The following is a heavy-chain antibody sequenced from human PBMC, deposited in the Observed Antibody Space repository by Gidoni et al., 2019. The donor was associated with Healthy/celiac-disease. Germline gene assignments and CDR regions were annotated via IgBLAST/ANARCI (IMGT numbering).Heavy chain of an antibody. CDR2: IYYSGST. Sequence: QLQLQESRPRLVKPSETLSPTCTVSGASISSSSYYWGWIRQPPGKGLEWIGSIYYSGSTYYNPSLKSRVTISVDTSKNQFSLKLSSVTAADTAVYYCASGDSSSWKYFDYWGQGTLVTVSS. D-gene: IGHD6-13*01. CDR1: GASISSSSYY. V-gene: IGHV4-39*01. J-gene: IGHJ4*02. CDR3: ASGDSSSWKYFDY.